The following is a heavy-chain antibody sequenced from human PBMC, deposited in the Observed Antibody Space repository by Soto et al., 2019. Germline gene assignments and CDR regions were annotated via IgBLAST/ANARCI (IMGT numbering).Heavy chain of an antibody. CDR2: IIPVFGPA. CDR1: GGTFSNYA. Sequence: QVQLVQSGAEVEKPGSSVKVSCKASGGTFSNYALSWVRQAPGQGLEWMGGIIPVFGPAHYAQKFQGRVTITADESTSTAYVELSSLRSEDTAVYYCARAGTGSSLNAFDVWGQGTMVTVSS. J-gene: IGHJ3*01. V-gene: IGHV1-69*01. D-gene: IGHD2-8*02. CDR3: ARAGTGSSLNAFDV.